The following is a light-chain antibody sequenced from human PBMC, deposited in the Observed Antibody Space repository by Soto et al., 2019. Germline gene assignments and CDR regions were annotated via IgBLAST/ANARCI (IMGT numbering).Light chain of an antibody. J-gene: IGKJ1*01. CDR2: AAS. CDR1: QGIGSY. CDR3: QQLNSYPRT. V-gene: IGKV1-9*01. Sequence: DIQLTQSPSFLSASVGDRVTITCRASQGIGSYLAWYQQKPGKAPKLLIYAASTLQSGVPSRFSGSGSGTEFTLPISSLQPEDFATYYCQQLNSYPRTFGQGTKVEIK.